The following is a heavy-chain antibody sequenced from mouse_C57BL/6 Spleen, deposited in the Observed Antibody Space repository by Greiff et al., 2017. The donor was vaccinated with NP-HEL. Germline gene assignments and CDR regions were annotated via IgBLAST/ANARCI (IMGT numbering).Heavy chain of an antibody. V-gene: IGHV8-12*01. CDR3: ARVYGSSNPWFAY. CDR1: GFSLTTSCLG. J-gene: IGHJ3*01. D-gene: IGHD1-1*01. CDR2: IYWDADK. Sequence: QVTLQVCGPGIFQSSQTLSLTCSFSGFSLTTSCLGVSWILQPSGKGLEWLVHIYWDADKPYRPSLKSRLTISKDTSRNQVFLKITSVDTADTATYYCARVYGSSNPWFAYWGQGTLVTVSA.